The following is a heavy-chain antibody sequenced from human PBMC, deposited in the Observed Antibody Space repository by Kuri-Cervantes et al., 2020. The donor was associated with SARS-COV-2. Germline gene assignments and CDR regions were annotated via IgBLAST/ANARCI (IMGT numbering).Heavy chain of an antibody. Sequence: SGPTLVKPTQTLTLTCTFSGSSLTSTGMCVSWIRQPPGGALEWLAFIDWDDNKYYSTSLETRLTISKDTSKNQVILTMRNMDPADTATYYCARHSSGSYCDYWGQGTPVTVSS. CDR3: ARHSSGSYCDY. J-gene: IGHJ4*02. CDR1: GSSLTSTGMC. V-gene: IGHV2-70*01. CDR2: IDWDDNK. D-gene: IGHD6-19*01.